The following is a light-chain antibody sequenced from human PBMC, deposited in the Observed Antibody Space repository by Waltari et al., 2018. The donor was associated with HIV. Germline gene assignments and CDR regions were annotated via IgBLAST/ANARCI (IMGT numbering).Light chain of an antibody. CDR1: QSLKHTDGKTY. J-gene: IGKJ2*01. Sequence: DIVMTQTPPSLSVTPGQPASFSCNSSQSLKHTDGKTYLYWYLQRPGQAPQVLIYEASKRYAGVPDRFSGSGSGTHFTLKIARVEADDVGSYYCMQSLHLLYTFGQGTKLNIK. V-gene: IGKV2D-29*01. CDR3: MQSLHLLYT. CDR2: EAS.